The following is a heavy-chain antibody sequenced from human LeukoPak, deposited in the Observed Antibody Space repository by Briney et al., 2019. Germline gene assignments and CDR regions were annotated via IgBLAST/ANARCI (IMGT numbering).Heavy chain of an antibody. CDR2: ISPTGSTT. V-gene: IGHV3-74*01. D-gene: IGHD6-6*01. CDR3: ARGPNSNWSGLDY. Sequence: GGSLRLSCTASGFSFSGHWMHWARQLPGKGLVWVSRISPTGSTTSYADSVKGRFTVSRDNAKNTLYLQVNNLRAEDTAVYYCARGPNSNWSGLDYWGQGTLVTVSS. J-gene: IGHJ4*02. CDR1: GFSFSGHW.